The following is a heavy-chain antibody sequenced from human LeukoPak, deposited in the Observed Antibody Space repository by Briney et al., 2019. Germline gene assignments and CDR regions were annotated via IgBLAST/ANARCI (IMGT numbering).Heavy chain of an antibody. D-gene: IGHD2-21*01. Sequence: PSETLSLTCTVSGGSISSYYWNWIRQPAGKGLEWIGRINTSGSTNYNPSPKSRVTMSVDTSKSQFSLKLSSVTAADTAVYYCAKRGENNWFDPWGQGTLVTVSS. CDR3: AKRGENNWFDP. CDR2: INTSGST. J-gene: IGHJ5*02. V-gene: IGHV4-4*07. CDR1: GGSISSYY.